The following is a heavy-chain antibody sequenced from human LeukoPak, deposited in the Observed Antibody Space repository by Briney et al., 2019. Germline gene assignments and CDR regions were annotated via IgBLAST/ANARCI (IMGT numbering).Heavy chain of an antibody. CDR3: ARYSYGYEDY. V-gene: IGHV3-7*01. CDR2: IKQDGNEK. CDR1: GFTFSSYW. J-gene: IGHJ4*02. Sequence: PGGSLRLSCAASGFTFSSYWMSWVRQAPGKGLGWVANIKQDGNEKYYVDSVKGRFTISRDNAKNSLYLQMNSLRAEDMAVYYCARYSYGYEDYWGQGTLVTVSS. D-gene: IGHD5-18*01.